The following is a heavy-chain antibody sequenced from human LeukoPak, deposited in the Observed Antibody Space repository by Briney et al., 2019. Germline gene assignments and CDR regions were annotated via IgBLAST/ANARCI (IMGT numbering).Heavy chain of an antibody. V-gene: IGHV4-59*11. D-gene: IGHD3-3*01. CDR2: IYYSGST. Sequence: SETLSLTCTVSGGSISSHYWSWIRQPPGKGLEWIGYIYYSGSTNYNPSLKSRVTISVDTSKNQFSLKLSSVTAADTAVYYCARQFYDFRSGYYSGSSWFDPWGQGTLVTVSS. CDR1: GGSISSHY. CDR3: ARQFYDFRSGYYSGSSWFDP. J-gene: IGHJ5*02.